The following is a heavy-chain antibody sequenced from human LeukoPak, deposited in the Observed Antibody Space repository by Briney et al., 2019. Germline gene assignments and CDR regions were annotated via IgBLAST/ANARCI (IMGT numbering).Heavy chain of an antibody. CDR3: ARGPWFGESYYMDV. J-gene: IGHJ6*03. CDR2: IIPIFGTA. Sequence: SVKVSCKASGGTFSSYAISWVRQAPGQGLEWMGGIIPIFGTANYAQKFQGRVTITADKSTSTAYMELSSLRSEDTAVYYCARGPWFGESYYMDVWGKGTTVTVSS. V-gene: IGHV1-69*06. D-gene: IGHD3-10*01. CDR1: GGTFSSYA.